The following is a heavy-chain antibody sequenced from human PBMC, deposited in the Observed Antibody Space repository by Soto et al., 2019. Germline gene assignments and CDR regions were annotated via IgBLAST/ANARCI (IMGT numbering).Heavy chain of an antibody. D-gene: IGHD5-12*01. CDR2: INHSGST. V-gene: IGHV4-34*01. CDR1: GGSFSGYY. Sequence: QVQLQQWGAGLLKPSETLSLTCAVYGGSFSGYYWSWIRQPPGKGLEWIGEINHSGSTNYNPSPKSRVTISVDTSKNQFSLKLSSVTAADTAVYYCARFVATIVWYFDLWGRGTLVTVSS. CDR3: ARFVATIVWYFDL. J-gene: IGHJ2*01.